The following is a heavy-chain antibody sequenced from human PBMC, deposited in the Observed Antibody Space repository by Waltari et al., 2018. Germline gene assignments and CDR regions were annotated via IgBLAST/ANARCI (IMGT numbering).Heavy chain of an antibody. J-gene: IGHJ4*02. D-gene: IGHD1-26*01. Sequence: QVQLVQSGAEVKKPGASLRVACKASGYTFTNYYIHWVRQAPGQGLEWMGNINPSDSSTYCARSFQDRVTMTRDTSTSTVYVELSSLRSEDTAVYYCARELPQTYYFDYWGQGTLVTVSS. V-gene: IGHV1-46*01. CDR1: GYTFTNYY. CDR3: ARELPQTYYFDY. CDR2: INPSDSST.